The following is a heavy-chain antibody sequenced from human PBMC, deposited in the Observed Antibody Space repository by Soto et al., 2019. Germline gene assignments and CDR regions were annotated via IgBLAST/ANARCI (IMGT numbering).Heavy chain of an antibody. V-gene: IGHV4-34*02. CDR3: ARGPGGGYDPRDY. D-gene: IGHD5-12*01. Sequence: QVQLQQWGAGLLKPSESLSLTCAVYGGSFSSYYSTWIRKPPVKGLAWIGEVNPGGSTDYNPSLKSPVTISVDTSMNQFSPKLTSVTAADTAVDYCARGPGGGYDPRDYSGHGTLVIVSS. J-gene: IGHJ4*01. CDR1: GGSFSSYY. CDR2: VNPGGST.